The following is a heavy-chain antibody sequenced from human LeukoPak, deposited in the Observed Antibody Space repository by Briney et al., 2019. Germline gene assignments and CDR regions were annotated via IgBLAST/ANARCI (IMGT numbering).Heavy chain of an antibody. CDR1: GYTFTSYA. Sequence: SVKVSCKASGYTFTSYAISWVRQAPGQGLEWMGGIIPIFGTANYAQKFQGRVTITADKSTSTAYMELSSLRSEDTAVYYCAKTGGYCSSTSCEDAFDIWGQGTMVTVSS. V-gene: IGHV1-69*06. D-gene: IGHD2-2*01. J-gene: IGHJ3*02. CDR3: AKTGGYCSSTSCEDAFDI. CDR2: IIPIFGTA.